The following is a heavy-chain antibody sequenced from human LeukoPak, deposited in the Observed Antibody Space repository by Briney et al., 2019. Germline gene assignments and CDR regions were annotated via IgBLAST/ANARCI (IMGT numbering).Heavy chain of an antibody. J-gene: IGHJ3*02. CDR2: IRSKANSYAT. CDR1: GFTFSGSA. V-gene: IGHV3-73*01. CDR3: TRPLTYYDILTGYYPGHDAFDI. Sequence: PGGSLKLSCAASGFTFSGSAMHWVRQAAGKGREGVGRIRSKANSYATAYAASVKGRFTISRDDSKNTAYLQMNSLKTEDTAVYYCTRPLTYYDILTGYYPGHDAFDIWGQGTMVTVSS. D-gene: IGHD3-9*01.